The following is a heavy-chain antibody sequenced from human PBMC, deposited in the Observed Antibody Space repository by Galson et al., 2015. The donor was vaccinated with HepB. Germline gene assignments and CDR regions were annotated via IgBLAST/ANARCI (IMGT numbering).Heavy chain of an antibody. Sequence: SVKVSCKASGYTFTGYGITWFRQAPGQGLEWLGWISPYNDNTFYSRKFQGRVTMAADTSTTTAYMDLRNLRSDDTAVYYCARLPYGDGHYSDYWGQGTLVTVSS. J-gene: IGHJ4*02. D-gene: IGHD4-17*01. CDR2: ISPYNDNT. CDR3: ARLPYGDGHYSDY. CDR1: GYTFTGYG. V-gene: IGHV1-18*01.